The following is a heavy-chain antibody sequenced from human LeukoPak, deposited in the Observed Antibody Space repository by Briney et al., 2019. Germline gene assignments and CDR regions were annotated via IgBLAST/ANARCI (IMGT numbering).Heavy chain of an antibody. D-gene: IGHD3-3*01. CDR1: GYIFTTYA. J-gene: IGHJ4*02. CDR2: INTGNGNK. CDR3: ARGPLPYDY. V-gene: IGHV1-3*04. Sequence: ASVKVSCKATGYIFTTYAIHWIRQSPGQRLEWMGWINTGNGNKKYLQNFQGSVTITRDTTANTAYMELSRLRSEDTAVYYCARGPLPYDYWGQGTLVTVSS.